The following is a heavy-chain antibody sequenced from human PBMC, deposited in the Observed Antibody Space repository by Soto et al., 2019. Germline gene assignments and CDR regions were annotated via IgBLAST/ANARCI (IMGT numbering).Heavy chain of an antibody. V-gene: IGHV1-46*01. J-gene: IGHJ3*02. CDR3: WGYDSSGHRAFDI. CDR1: GYTFTSYY. Sequence: KQTGASVKVSCKASGYTFTSYYMHWVRQAPGQGLEWMGIINPSGGSTSYAQKFQGRVTMTRDTSTSTVYMELSSLRSEDTAVYYCWGYDSSGHRAFDIWGQGTMVTVSS. CDR2: INPSGGST. D-gene: IGHD3-22*01.